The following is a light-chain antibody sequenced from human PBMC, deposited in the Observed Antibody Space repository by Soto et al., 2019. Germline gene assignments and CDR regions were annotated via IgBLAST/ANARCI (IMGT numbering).Light chain of an antibody. CDR1: SSDIGGYNY. CDR2: EVS. Sequence: QSVLTQPPSASGSRGQSVTISCTGTSSDIGGYNYVSWYQQHPGKAPKLIIYEVSKRPSGVPDRFSGSKSGNTASLTVSGLQAEDEADYYCTSYAGSNNLVFAGGTKVTVL. J-gene: IGLJ3*02. CDR3: TSYAGSNNLV. V-gene: IGLV2-8*01.